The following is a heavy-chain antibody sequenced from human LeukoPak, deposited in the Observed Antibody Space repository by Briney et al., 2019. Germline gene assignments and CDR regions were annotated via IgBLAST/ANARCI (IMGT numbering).Heavy chain of an antibody. CDR3: AHRIKRAAAGTYFDY. V-gene: IGHV2-5*02. CDR1: GFSLSTSGVG. Sequence: SGPTLVKPTPTLTLTCTFSGFSLSTSGVGVGWIRQPPGKALEWLALISWDDDTRYSPSLKSRLTITKDTSKIQVVLIMTNMDPADTATYYCAHRIKRAAAGTYFDYWGQGTLVTVSS. D-gene: IGHD6-13*01. CDR2: ISWDDDT. J-gene: IGHJ4*02.